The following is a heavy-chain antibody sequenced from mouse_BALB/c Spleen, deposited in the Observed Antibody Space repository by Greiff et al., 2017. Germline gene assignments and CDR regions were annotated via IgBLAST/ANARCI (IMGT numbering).Heavy chain of an antibody. J-gene: IGHJ4*01. V-gene: IGHV1S81*02. D-gene: IGHD3-1*01. CDR1: GYTFTSYY. CDR2: INPSNGGT. Sequence: QGQLKQPGAELVKPGASVKLSCKASGYTFTSYYMYWVKQRPGQGLEWIGGINPSNGGTNFNEKFKSKATLTVDKSSSTAYMQLSSLTSEDSAVYYCTRSAGLYAMDYWGQGTSVTVSS. CDR3: TRSAGLYAMDY.